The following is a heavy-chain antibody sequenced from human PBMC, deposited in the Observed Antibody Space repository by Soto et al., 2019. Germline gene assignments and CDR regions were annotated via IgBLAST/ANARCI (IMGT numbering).Heavy chain of an antibody. D-gene: IGHD3-3*01. CDR3: ARGLDPVWRLDGNDY. CDR1: GGSIGSSNYF. Sequence: QLQLQESGPGLVKPSETLSLTCTVSGGSIGSSNYFWGWIRQPPGKGLEWIGTIYKNGDTYYNPPRKSRVTISVDTSKIQFSRNIRSVTAADTAVYYCARGLDPVWRLDGNDYWGQGTLVSVSS. J-gene: IGHJ4*02. CDR2: IYKNGDT. V-gene: IGHV4-39*01.